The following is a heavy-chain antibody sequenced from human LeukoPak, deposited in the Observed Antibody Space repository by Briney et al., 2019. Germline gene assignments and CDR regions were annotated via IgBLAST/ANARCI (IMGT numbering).Heavy chain of an antibody. V-gene: IGHV4-34*01. CDR1: GGSFSGYY. D-gene: IGHD6-6*01. J-gene: IGHJ6*02. Sequence: KPLETLSLTCAVYGGSFSGYYWSWIRQPPGKGLEWIGEINHSGSTNYNPSLKSRVTISVDTSKNQFSLKLSSVTAADTAVYYCARALRIIAARTYYYYGMDVWGQGTTVTVSS. CDR2: INHSGST. CDR3: ARALRIIAARTYYYYGMDV.